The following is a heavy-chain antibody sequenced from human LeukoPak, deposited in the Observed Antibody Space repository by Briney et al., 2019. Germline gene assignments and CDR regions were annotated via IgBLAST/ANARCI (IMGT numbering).Heavy chain of an antibody. CDR2: ISSSGSTI. J-gene: IGHJ2*01. CDR3: AKRPKLTRWYFDL. V-gene: IGHV3-48*03. Sequence: GGSLRLSCAASGFTFSSYEMNWVRQAPGKGLEWVSYISSSGSTIYYADSVKGRFTISRDNSKNTLYLQMNSLRAEDTAVYYCAKRPKLTRWYFDLWGRGTLVTVSS. D-gene: IGHD4/OR15-4a*01. CDR1: GFTFSSYE.